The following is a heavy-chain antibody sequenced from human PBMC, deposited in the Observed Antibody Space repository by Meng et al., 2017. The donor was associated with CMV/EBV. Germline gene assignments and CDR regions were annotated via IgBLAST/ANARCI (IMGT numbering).Heavy chain of an antibody. D-gene: IGHD2-2*01. Sequence: GESLKISCAASGFTFSSYEMNWVRQAPGKGLEWVSYISSSGSTIYYADSVKGRFTISRDNAKNSPYLQMNSLRAEDTAVYYCARDLIVVVPAAEAWYYYGMDVWGQGTTVTVSS. CDR2: ISSSGSTI. CDR3: ARDLIVVVPAAEAWYYYGMDV. V-gene: IGHV3-48*03. J-gene: IGHJ6*02. CDR1: GFTFSSYE.